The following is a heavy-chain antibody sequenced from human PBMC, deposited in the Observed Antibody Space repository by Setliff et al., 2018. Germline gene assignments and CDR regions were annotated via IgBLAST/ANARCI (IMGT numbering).Heavy chain of an antibody. CDR3: ARERTIFGILIVSGWFDP. V-gene: IGHV4-4*07. Sequence: SETLSLTCTVSGASISSYYWTWIRQPAGKGLEWIGRISASGSTNYNPSLKSRVTMSVATSKNQVSLNLSSVTAADTAVYYCARERTIFGILIVSGWFDPWGQGTLVTSPQ. D-gene: IGHD3-3*01. CDR1: GASISSYY. J-gene: IGHJ5*02. CDR2: ISASGST.